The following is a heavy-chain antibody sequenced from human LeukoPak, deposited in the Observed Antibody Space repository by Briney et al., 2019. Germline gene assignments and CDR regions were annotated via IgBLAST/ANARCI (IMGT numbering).Heavy chain of an antibody. CDR2: INSDGGGA. CDR3: ARDVPHSWFDT. CDR1: GITFGNNW. V-gene: IGHV3-74*01. Sequence: GGSLRLSCAASGITFGNNWMHWVRQGPGKGLVCISRINSDGGGAIYADSVKGRFTVYRDNAKNTLYLQMNSLRAEDTAVYYCARDVPHSWFDTWGQGTLVTVSS. J-gene: IGHJ5*02.